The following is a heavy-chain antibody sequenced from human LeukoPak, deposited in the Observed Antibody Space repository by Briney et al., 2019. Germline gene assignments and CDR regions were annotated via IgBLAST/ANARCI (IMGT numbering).Heavy chain of an antibody. CDR1: GFTFSSYG. CDR3: AKRSAESSGYFDY. Sequence: GGTLRLSCAASGFTFSSYGMSWVRQAPGKGLGWVSAISGSGGSTYYADSVKGRFTISRDNSKNTLYLQMNSLRAEDTAVYYCAKRSAESSGYFDYWGQGTLVTVSS. V-gene: IGHV3-23*01. J-gene: IGHJ4*02. CDR2: ISGSGGST. D-gene: IGHD6-19*01.